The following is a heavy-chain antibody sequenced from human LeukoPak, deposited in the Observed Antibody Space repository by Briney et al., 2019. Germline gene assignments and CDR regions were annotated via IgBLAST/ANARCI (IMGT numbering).Heavy chain of an antibody. CDR3: ARELDYVWGSYRIDAFDI. J-gene: IGHJ3*02. D-gene: IGHD3-16*02. V-gene: IGHV1-2*02. CDR1: GYTFTGYY. Sequence: GASVKVSCKASGYTFTGYYMHWVRQAPGQGIEWMGWINPNSGGTNYAQKFQGRVTMTRDTSISTAYMELSRLRSDDTAVYYCARELDYVWGSYRIDAFDIWGQGTMVTVSS. CDR2: INPNSGGT.